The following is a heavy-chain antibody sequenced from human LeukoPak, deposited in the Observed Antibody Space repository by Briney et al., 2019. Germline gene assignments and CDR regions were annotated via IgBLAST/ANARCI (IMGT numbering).Heavy chain of an antibody. D-gene: IGHD5-24*01. Sequence: PGGSLRLSCAASGFTFDDYGMSWVRQGPGKGLEWVSGINWNGGSTGYADSVKGRFTISRDNAKNSLYLQMNSLRADETAVCYCAKDLVEMATIGWVAPDYWGQGILVTVSS. CDR1: GFTFDDYG. J-gene: IGHJ4*02. CDR2: INWNGGST. CDR3: AKDLVEMATIGWVAPDY. V-gene: IGHV3-20*04.